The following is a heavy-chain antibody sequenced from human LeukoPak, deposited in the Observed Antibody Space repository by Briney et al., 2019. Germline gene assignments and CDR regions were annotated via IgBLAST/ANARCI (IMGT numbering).Heavy chain of an antibody. J-gene: IGHJ5*02. CDR2: ISSSGSTI. D-gene: IGHD3-3*01. Sequence: GGSLRLSCAASGFTFSSYEMNWVRQAPGKGLEWVSYISSSGSTIYYADSVKGRFTISRDNAKNSLYLQMNSLRAEDTAVYYCATLYYDFWSGWFDPWGQGTLVTVSS. V-gene: IGHV3-48*03. CDR1: GFTFSSYE. CDR3: ATLYYDFWSGWFDP.